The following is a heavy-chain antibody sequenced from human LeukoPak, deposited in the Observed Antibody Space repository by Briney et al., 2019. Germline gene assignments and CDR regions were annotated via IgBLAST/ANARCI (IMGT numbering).Heavy chain of an antibody. CDR1: GYTFTSYD. V-gene: IGHV1-8*01. J-gene: IGHJ4*02. CDR3: ASGVYYDYVWGSYSSG. Sequence: VASVKVSCTASGYTFTSYDINWVRQATGQGLEWMGWMNPNSGNTGYAQKFQGRVTMTRNTSISTAYMELSSLRSEDTAVYYCASGVYYDYVWGSYSSGWGQGTLVTVSS. D-gene: IGHD3-16*01. CDR2: MNPNSGNT.